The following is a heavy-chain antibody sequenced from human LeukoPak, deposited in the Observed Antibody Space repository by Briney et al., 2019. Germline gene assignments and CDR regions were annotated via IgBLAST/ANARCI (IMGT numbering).Heavy chain of an antibody. D-gene: IGHD6-19*01. CDR1: GGSISSSSYY. J-gene: IGHJ4*02. CDR2: IYYSGST. Sequence: PSETLSLTCTVSGGSISSSSYYWGWIRQPPGKGLEWIGSIYYSGSTYYNPSLKSRVTISVDTSKNQFSLKLSSVTAADTAVYYCAGRLAESSGWYVYWGQGTLVTVSS. V-gene: IGHV4-39*01. CDR3: AGRLAESSGWYVY.